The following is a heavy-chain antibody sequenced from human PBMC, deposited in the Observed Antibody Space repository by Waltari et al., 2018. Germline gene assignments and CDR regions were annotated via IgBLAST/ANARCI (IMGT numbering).Heavy chain of an antibody. J-gene: IGHJ6*03. CDR2: IYHSGST. D-gene: IGHD5-12*01. CDR3: ARGGSGYTYYYYYYMDV. Sequence: QVQLQESGPGLVKPSETLSLTCAASGYSISSGYSWGWLRQPPGKGLEWIGSIYHSGSTYYNPSLKSRVTISVDTSKNQFSLKLSSVTAADTAVYYCARGGSGYTYYYYYYMDVWGKGTTVTVSS. CDR1: GYSISSGYS. V-gene: IGHV4-38-2*01.